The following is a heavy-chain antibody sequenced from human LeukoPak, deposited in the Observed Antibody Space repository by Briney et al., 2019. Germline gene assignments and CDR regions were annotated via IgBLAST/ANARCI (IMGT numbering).Heavy chain of an antibody. CDR1: GSTFSSYS. CDR2: ISSSSSYI. Sequence: GGSLRLSCAASGSTFSSYSMNWVRQTPGKGLEWVSSISSSSSYIYYADSVKGRFTISRDNAKNSLYLQMNSLRAEDTAVYYCARGSRYFDPNWFDPWGQGTLVTVSS. V-gene: IGHV3-21*01. CDR3: ARGSRYFDPNWFDP. D-gene: IGHD3-9*01. J-gene: IGHJ5*02.